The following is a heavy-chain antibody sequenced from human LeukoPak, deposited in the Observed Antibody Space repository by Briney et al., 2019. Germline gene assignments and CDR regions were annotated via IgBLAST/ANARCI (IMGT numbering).Heavy chain of an antibody. D-gene: IGHD2-2*01. CDR3: ARHRGYIDY. CDR1: GGSFSGYY. V-gene: IGHV4-34*01. CDR2: INHSGST. J-gene: IGHJ4*02. Sequence: SETLSLTCAVYGGSFSGYYWSWIRQPPGKGLEWIGEINHSGSTNYNPSLKSRVTISVDTSKNQFSLKLSSVTAADTAVYYCARHRGYIDYWGQGTLVTVSS.